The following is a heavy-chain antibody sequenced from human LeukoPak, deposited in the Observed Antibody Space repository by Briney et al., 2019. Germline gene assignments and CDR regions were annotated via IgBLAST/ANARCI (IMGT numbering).Heavy chain of an antibody. D-gene: IGHD1-14*01. CDR2: INQGGSDK. J-gene: IGHJ4*02. CDR3: TRDRSRAEDD. CDR1: GFTFSSYW. V-gene: IGHV3-7*01. Sequence: GGSLRLSCAASGFTFSSYWMTWVRQAPGKGLEWVANINQGGSDKYYVDSVKGRFTISRDNANNLLYLQMNSLRGEDTAVYYCTRDRSRAEDDWGQGTLVTVSS.